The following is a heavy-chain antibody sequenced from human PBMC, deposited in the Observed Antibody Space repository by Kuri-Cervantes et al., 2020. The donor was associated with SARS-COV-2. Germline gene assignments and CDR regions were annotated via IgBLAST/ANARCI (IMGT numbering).Heavy chain of an antibody. D-gene: IGHD3-3*01. J-gene: IGHJ6*02. CDR2: IHHSGST. Sequence: SETLSLTCNVSGGSITSGSFYWGWVRQPPGKGLEWIGEIHHSGSTYYNPSLKSRITMSVDTSKNQFYLKLSSVTVADTAVYYCARLNDFWSGYPYGMDVWGQGTTVTVSS. V-gene: IGHV4-39*07. CDR3: ARLNDFWSGYPYGMDV. CDR1: GGSITSGSFY.